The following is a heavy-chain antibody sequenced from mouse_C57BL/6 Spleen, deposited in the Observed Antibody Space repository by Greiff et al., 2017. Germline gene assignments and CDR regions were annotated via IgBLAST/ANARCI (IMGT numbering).Heavy chain of an antibody. CDR3: AREGGDYAFDY. CDR2: IYPGSGNT. J-gene: IGHJ2*01. CDR1: GYTFTDYY. Sequence: QVQLQQSGAELVRPGASVKLSCKASGYTFTDYYINWVKQRPGQGLEWIARIYPGSGNTYYNEKFKGKATLTAEKSSSTAYMQLSSLTSEDSAVYFCAREGGDYAFDYWGQGTTLTVSS. D-gene: IGHD2-13*01. V-gene: IGHV1-76*01.